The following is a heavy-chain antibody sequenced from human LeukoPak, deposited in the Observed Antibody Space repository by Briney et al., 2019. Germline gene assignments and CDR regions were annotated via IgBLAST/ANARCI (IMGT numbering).Heavy chain of an antibody. V-gene: IGHV4-4*02. CDR2: IIDSGST. J-gene: IGHJ4*02. CDR1: GGSISSGYW. CDR3: ATYGPTSGGYTFEY. Sequence: SETLSLTCAVSGGSISSGYWWSWVRQPPMKGLEWIGEIIDSGSTNYNPFLKGRITTSLDKTKNQFSLNVNSVTAADTAVYYCATYGPTSGGYTFEYWGQGILVTVSS. D-gene: IGHD2-15*01.